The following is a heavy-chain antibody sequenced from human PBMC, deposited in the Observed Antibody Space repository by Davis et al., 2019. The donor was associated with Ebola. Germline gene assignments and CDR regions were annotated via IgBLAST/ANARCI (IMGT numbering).Heavy chain of an antibody. V-gene: IGHV3-23*01. CDR1: GFTFSSYA. CDR2: ISGSGGST. CDR3: AKASRQWQQFDY. D-gene: IGHD6-19*01. Sequence: GGSLRLSCPASGFTFSSYAMSWVRQAPGKGLEWVSAISGSGGSTYYADSVKGRFTIPRDNPKNPLYLQMNSLRAEDTAVYYCAKASRQWQQFDYWGQGTLVTVSS. J-gene: IGHJ4*02.